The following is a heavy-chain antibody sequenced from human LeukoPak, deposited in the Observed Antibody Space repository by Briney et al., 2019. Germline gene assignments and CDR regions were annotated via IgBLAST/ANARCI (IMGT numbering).Heavy chain of an antibody. CDR1: GYTFGTHW. J-gene: IGHJ5*02. Sequence: EASVKVSCKASGYTFGTHWMHWVRQAPGQGLEWMAIINPSGDVRSYAQKFQGRVTVTRDMSTRTVYMELSDLRPEDTAVYYCARDYSGEWEQLTGWWFDPWGQGTLVTVSS. D-gene: IGHD1-26*01. CDR3: ARDYSGEWEQLTGWWFDP. V-gene: IGHV1-46*01. CDR2: INPSGDVR.